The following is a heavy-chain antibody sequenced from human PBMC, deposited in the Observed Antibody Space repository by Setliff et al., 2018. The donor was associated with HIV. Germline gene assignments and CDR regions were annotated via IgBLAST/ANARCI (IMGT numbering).Heavy chain of an antibody. Sequence: GSLRLSCADSGFTFSNYWMDWVRQAPGKGLEWVATIKQDGSEIYYMDSVKGRFTISRDNARTSLYLEMSSLRAEDTAVYLCANLWEMGAWGQGTLVTVSS. V-gene: IGHV3-7*03. CDR2: IKQDGSEI. J-gene: IGHJ5*02. D-gene: IGHD1-26*01. CDR3: ANLWEMGA. CDR1: GFTFSNYW.